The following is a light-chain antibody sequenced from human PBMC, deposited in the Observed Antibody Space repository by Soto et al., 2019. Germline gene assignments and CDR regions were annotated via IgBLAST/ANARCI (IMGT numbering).Light chain of an antibody. CDR3: ASWDDSLNAYV. J-gene: IGLJ1*01. V-gene: IGLV1-36*01. CDR1: SSNIGNNA. CDR2: YDN. Sequence: QSVLTQPPSVSEAPRQRVTISCSGSSSNIGNNAVNWYQQLPGQAPKIVIYYDNLLTSGVSDRFSGSKSGISASLATSDLQSDDEADYYCASWDDSLNAYVFGPGTKLTVL.